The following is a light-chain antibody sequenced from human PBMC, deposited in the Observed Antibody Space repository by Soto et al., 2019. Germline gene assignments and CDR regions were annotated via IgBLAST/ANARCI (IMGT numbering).Light chain of an antibody. CDR2: SNH. CDR3: AAWDDSLNGVI. J-gene: IGLJ2*01. Sequence: QSVLTQPPSASGTPGQRVTISCSGRSSNIGRNTVHWYQHLPGTAPKLLIYSNHQRPSGVTDRFSGSKSGTSASLAISGLQSDDEADYYCAAWDDSLNGVIFGGGTKLTVL. V-gene: IGLV1-44*01. CDR1: SSNIGRNT.